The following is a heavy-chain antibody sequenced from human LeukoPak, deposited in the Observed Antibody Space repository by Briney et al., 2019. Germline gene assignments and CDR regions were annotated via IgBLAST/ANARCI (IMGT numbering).Heavy chain of an antibody. CDR1: GFTVSSNY. Sequence: GGSLRLSCAASGFTVSSNYMSWVRQAPGKGLEWVSILYSGGSTYYADSVRGRFTICRDNSKNTLYLQMNSLRAEDTAVYYCARDYYGSGSCYWGQGTLVTVSS. CDR3: ARDYYGSGSCY. D-gene: IGHD3-10*01. V-gene: IGHV3-66*01. CDR2: LYSGGST. J-gene: IGHJ4*02.